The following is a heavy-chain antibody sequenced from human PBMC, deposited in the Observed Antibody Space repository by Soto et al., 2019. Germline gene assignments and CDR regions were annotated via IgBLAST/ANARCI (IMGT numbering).Heavy chain of an antibody. CDR3: AKGGYDFWSGNPDY. CDR1: GFTFSSYG. Sequence: QVQLVESGGGVVQPGRSLRLSCVASGFTFSSYGMHWVRQAPGKGLEWVAVISYDGSNKYYADSVKGRFTISRDNSKNTLYLQMNSLRAEDTAVYYCAKGGYDFWSGNPDYWGQGTLVTVSS. J-gene: IGHJ4*02. CDR2: ISYDGSNK. D-gene: IGHD3-3*01. V-gene: IGHV3-30*18.